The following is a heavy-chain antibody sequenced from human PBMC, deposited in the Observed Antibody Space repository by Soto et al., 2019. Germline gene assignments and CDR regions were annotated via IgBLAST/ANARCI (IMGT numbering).Heavy chain of an antibody. V-gene: IGHV5-51*01. Sequence: GESLKISCKGSGYSFTSYWIGWVRQMPGKGLEWMGIIYPGDSDTRYSPSFQGQVTISADKSISTAYLQWSSLKASDTAMYYCARLSDCSSTSCYLNYWGQGTLVTVSS. CDR2: IYPGDSDT. CDR1: GYSFTSYW. J-gene: IGHJ4*02. D-gene: IGHD2-2*01. CDR3: ARLSDCSSTSCYLNY.